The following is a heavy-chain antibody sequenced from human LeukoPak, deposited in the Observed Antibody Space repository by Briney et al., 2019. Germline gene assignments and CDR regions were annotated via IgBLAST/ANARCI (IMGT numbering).Heavy chain of an antibody. CDR1: GVSISSYY. V-gene: IGHV4-59*01. Sequence: PSETLSLTCTVSGVSISSYYWSWLRQPPGKGLEWIGYIYYSGSTNYNPSLKSRITISVDTSKNQFSLKLSSVTAADTAVYYCARVKYGDYEVPYYMDVWGKGTTVTVSS. D-gene: IGHD4-17*01. CDR2: IYYSGST. CDR3: ARVKYGDYEVPYYMDV. J-gene: IGHJ6*03.